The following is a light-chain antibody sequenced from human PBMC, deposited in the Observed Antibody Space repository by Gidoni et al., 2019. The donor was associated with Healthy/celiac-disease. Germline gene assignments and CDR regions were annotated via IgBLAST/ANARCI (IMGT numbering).Light chain of an antibody. CDR2: KAS. CDR1: QSISSW. V-gene: IGKV1-5*03. J-gene: IGKJ1*01. Sequence: DIQMTQPPSTLSASVGDIVTITCRASQSISSWLAWYQQKPGKAPKLLIYKASSLESGVPSRFSGSGSGTEFTLTISSLQPDDFATYYCQQYNSYSWTFXQXTKVXIK. CDR3: QQYNSYSWT.